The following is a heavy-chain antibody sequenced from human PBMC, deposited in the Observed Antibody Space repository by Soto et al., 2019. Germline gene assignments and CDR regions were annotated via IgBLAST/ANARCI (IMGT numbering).Heavy chain of an antibody. CDR3: ARDLWVQPELYYYRMPV. V-gene: IGHV4-30-4*01. D-gene: IGHD1-7*01. J-gene: IGHJ6*02. Sequence: KPSETLSLTCTVSGDSISGADYYWSWIRQTPGKGLEWIGHIFYSGTTYYNPSLKSRLTISVDTSKNHISPRLTSVTAADTAVYYCARDLWVQPELYYYRMPVWGQGRTVTESS. CDR2: IFYSGTT. CDR1: GDSISGADYY.